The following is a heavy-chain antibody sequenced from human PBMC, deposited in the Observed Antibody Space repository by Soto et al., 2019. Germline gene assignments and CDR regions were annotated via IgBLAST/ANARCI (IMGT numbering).Heavy chain of an antibody. CDR3: AKDLTTVDYHYGMDV. CDR1: GFTFSSYA. D-gene: IGHD4-17*01. Sequence: EVQLLESGGGLVQPGGSLRLSCAASGFTFSSYAMTWVRQAPGKGLEWVSGISGGGGSTYYADSVKGRFTISRDNLKNTLFLQMNSLRAEDTAVYYCAKDLTTVDYHYGMDVWGEGTTVTVSS. CDR2: ISGGGGST. J-gene: IGHJ6*04. V-gene: IGHV3-23*01.